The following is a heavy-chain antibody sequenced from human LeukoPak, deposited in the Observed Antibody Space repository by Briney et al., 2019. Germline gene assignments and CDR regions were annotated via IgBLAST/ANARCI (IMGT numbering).Heavy chain of an antibody. CDR1: GGSISSYY. CDR3: ARVSSNNWYNERGAFDI. CDR2: IYTSGST. Sequence: SETLSLTCTVSGGSISSYYWSWIRQPAGKGLEWVGRIYTSGSTNYNPSLKSRVTMSVDTSKSQFSLKLSSVTAADTAVYYCARVSSNNWYNERGAFDIWGQGTMVTVSS. V-gene: IGHV4-4*07. D-gene: IGHD6-13*01. J-gene: IGHJ3*02.